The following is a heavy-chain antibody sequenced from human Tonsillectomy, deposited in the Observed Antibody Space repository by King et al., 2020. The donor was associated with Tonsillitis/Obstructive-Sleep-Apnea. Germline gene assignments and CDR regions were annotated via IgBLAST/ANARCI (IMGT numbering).Heavy chain of an antibody. CDR2: ISGSGGST. CDR1: GFTFSSYA. J-gene: IGHJ6*02. D-gene: IGHD3-3*01. V-gene: IGHV3-23*04. CDR3: AKVWITIFGEDYYGMDV. Sequence: VQLVESGGGLVQPGGSLRLSCAASGFTFSSYAMSWVRQAPGKGLEWVSAISGSGGSTYYADSVKGRFTISRDNSKNTLYLQMNSLRAEDTAVYYCAKVWITIFGEDYYGMDVWGQGTTVTVSS.